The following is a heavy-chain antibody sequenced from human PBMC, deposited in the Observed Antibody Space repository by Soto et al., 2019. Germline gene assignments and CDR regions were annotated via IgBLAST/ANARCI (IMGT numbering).Heavy chain of an antibody. Sequence: ASVKVSCKASGYTFTSYAMHWVRQAPGQRLEWMGWINAGNGNTKYSQKFQGRVTITRDTSASTAYMELSSLRSEDTAVYYCARAYGFLEWLLFDYWGQGTLVTVS. D-gene: IGHD3-3*01. CDR1: GYTFTSYA. CDR3: ARAYGFLEWLLFDY. V-gene: IGHV1-3*01. J-gene: IGHJ4*02. CDR2: INAGNGNT.